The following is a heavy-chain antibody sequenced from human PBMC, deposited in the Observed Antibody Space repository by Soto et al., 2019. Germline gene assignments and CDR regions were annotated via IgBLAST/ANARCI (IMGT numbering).Heavy chain of an antibody. CDR3: ARDCSSSSCSVWHY. V-gene: IGHV3-23*01. CDR2: ITGSGDKT. J-gene: IGHJ4*02. D-gene: IGHD2-2*01. Sequence: PGGSLRLSCAASGFSLSNYAMTWVRQAPGKGLEWVSGITGSGDKTYYADSVKGRFIISRDNSKNTLCLQMNSLRAEDTALYYCARDCSSSSCSVWHYWGQGTLVTVSS. CDR1: GFSLSNYA.